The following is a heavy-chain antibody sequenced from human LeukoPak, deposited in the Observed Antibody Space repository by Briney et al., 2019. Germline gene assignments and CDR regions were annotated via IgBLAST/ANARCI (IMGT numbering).Heavy chain of an antibody. CDR1: GFTFSSYA. J-gene: IGHJ4*02. D-gene: IGHD3-10*01. Sequence: GGSLRLSCAASGFTFSSYAMSWIRQAPGKGLEWVSYISSSGSTIYYADSVKGRFTISRDNAKNSLYLQMNSLRAEDTAVYYCARVVYYGSGSPPDYWGQGTLVTVSS. CDR3: ARVVYYGSGSPPDY. V-gene: IGHV3-11*01. CDR2: ISSSGSTI.